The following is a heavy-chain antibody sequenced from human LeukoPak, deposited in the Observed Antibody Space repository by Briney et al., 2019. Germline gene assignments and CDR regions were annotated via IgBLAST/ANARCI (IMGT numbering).Heavy chain of an antibody. CDR3: ARDTRSGSYTTSLRAFDI. J-gene: IGHJ3*02. V-gene: IGHV1-69*05. CDR1: GGTFSSYA. Sequence: SVKVSCKASGGTFSSYAISWVRQAPGQGLEWMGGIIPIFGTANYAQKFQGGVTITTDESTSTAYMELSSLRFEDAAVYYCARDTRSGSYTTSLRAFDIWGQGTMVTVSS. D-gene: IGHD1-26*01. CDR2: IIPIFGTA.